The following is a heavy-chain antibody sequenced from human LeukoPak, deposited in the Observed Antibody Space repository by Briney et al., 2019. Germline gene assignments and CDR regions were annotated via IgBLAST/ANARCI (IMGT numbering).Heavy chain of an antibody. V-gene: IGHV1-3*01. CDR3: ARLLGYYGSDIYFDY. D-gene: IGHD1-26*01. CDR2: INAGNGNT. CDR1: GYTFTSYG. Sequence: ASVKVSCKASGYTFTSYGISWVRQAPGQRLEWMGWINAGNGNTKYSQKFQGRVTITRDTSASTAYMELSSLRSEDTAVYYCARLLGYYGSDIYFDYWGQGTLVTVSS. J-gene: IGHJ4*02.